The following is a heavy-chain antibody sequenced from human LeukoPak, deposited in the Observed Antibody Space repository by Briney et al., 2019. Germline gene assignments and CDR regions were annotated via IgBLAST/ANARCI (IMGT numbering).Heavy chain of an antibody. Sequence: SVTLSLTCTVSGGSMSSGSYYWSWIRQPAGKGLEWIGRIYTSGSTNYNPSLKSRVTISVDTSKNQFSLKLSSVTAADTAVYYCARTAADVTRGAYLDYWGQGTLVTVSS. CDR2: IYTSGST. CDR3: ARTAADVTRGAYLDY. CDR1: GGSMSSGSYY. V-gene: IGHV4-61*02. J-gene: IGHJ4*02. D-gene: IGHD6-13*01.